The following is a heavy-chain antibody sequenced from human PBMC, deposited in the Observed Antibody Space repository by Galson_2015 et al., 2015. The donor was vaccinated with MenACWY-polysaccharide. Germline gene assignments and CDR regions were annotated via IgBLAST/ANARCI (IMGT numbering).Heavy chain of an antibody. CDR2: IQYDGSVK. Sequence: SLRLSCAASGFPFSSYGMNWVRQAPGKGLEWVTLIQYDGSVKSYADSVKGRFTISRDNSKNTVYLEMNSLRDEDTGRYCCAREGIRTHFHAFDIWGRGTMVTVSS. J-gene: IGHJ3*02. CDR3: AREGIRTHFHAFDI. D-gene: IGHD3-3*02. CDR1: GFPFSSYG. V-gene: IGHV3-33*01.